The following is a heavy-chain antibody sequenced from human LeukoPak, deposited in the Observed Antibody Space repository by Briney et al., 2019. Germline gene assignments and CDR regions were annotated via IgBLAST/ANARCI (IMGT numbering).Heavy chain of an antibody. J-gene: IGHJ4*02. CDR3: VTDQDRTEVV. V-gene: IGHV3-7*01. Sequence: GGSLRLSCAASGFTFSSYGMHWVRQAPGKGLEWVANINQDGLGKYDMDSVRGRFTISRDNAKDSLYLEMHSLKVDDTAVYYCVTDQDRTEVVWGQGTRVTVSS. CDR2: INQDGLGK. D-gene: IGHD1/OR15-1a*01. CDR1: GFTFSSYG.